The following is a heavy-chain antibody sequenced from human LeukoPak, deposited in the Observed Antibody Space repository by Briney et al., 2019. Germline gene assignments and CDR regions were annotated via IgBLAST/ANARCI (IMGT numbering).Heavy chain of an antibody. CDR2: ISSSGSTI. CDR1: GFTFSSYS. D-gene: IGHD3-10*01. V-gene: IGHV3-48*04. CDR3: ARVVITMVRGVIPGWFDP. J-gene: IGHJ5*02. Sequence: GGSLRLSCAASGFTFSSYSMNWVRQAPGKGLEWVSYISSSGSTIYYADSVKGRFTISRDNAKNSLYLQMNSLRAEDTAVYYCARVVITMVRGVIPGWFDPWGQGTLVTVSS.